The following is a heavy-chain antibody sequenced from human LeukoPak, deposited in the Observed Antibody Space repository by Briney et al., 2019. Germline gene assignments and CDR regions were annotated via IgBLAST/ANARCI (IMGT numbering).Heavy chain of an antibody. CDR2: IEIKPDGGPA. V-gene: IGHV3-15*04. Sequence: GGSLRLSCVASGFSFINAWMSWDRQAPGKGLEWVGRIEIKPDGGPADFSAPVKGRFSISTDDSKNTLYLQMNSLKTEDTAVYYCTTLSYYDFWSGYSNTFDYWGQGTLVTVSS. J-gene: IGHJ4*02. D-gene: IGHD3-3*01. CDR1: GFSFINAW. CDR3: TTLSYYDFWSGYSNTFDY.